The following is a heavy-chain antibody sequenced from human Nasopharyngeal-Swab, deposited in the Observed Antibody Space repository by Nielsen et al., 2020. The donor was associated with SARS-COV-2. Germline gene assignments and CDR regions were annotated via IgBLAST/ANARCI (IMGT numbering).Heavy chain of an antibody. CDR3: GRGGKLGALDI. Sequence: GESLKISCAASGFTFSSYWMSWVRQAPGKGLEWVANIKQDGSEKYYVDSVKGRFTISRDNAKNSLELQMNSLRVEDTAVYYCGRGGKLGALDIWGQGTMVTASS. J-gene: IGHJ3*02. D-gene: IGHD3-16*01. CDR1: GFTFSSYW. CDR2: IKQDGSEK. V-gene: IGHV3-7*01.